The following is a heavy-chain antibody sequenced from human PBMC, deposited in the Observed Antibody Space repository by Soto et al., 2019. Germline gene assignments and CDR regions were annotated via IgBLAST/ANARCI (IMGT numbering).Heavy chain of an antibody. Sequence: SETLSLTCSVSGYSVTSSDYYWAWIRQPPGKGLEWIGSMFYSGLTYYNPSLKSRVTLSVDTSKNQFSVRLNSVTAADTAVYYCAPLSVSLSGPYGTHVWGQGTTVTVSS. CDR2: MFYSGLT. CDR1: GYSVTSSDYY. D-gene: IGHD2-15*01. V-gene: IGHV4-39*01. J-gene: IGHJ6*02. CDR3: APLSVSLSGPYGTHV.